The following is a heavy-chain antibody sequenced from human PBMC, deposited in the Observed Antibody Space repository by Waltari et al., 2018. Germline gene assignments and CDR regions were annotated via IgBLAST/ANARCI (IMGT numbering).Heavy chain of an antibody. CDR2: ISYDGSDE. V-gene: IGHV3-30*07. D-gene: IGHD2-8*01. CDR1: ALTFGYHA. Sequence: QVQLVESGGGVVQPGRSLRLACDAAALTFGYHALHWVRPAPGKGLECVAGISYDGSDEYYADSVRGRFTISRDSPTDTVNLQLNSLRPEATAVYYCARDGPLQIQSWYSFDYWGQGTLVTVSS. CDR3: ARDGPLQIQSWYSFDY. J-gene: IGHJ4*02.